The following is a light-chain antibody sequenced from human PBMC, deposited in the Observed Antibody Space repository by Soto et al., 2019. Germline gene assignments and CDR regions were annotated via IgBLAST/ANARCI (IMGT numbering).Light chain of an antibody. J-gene: IGLJ2*01. V-gene: IGLV2-14*03. Sequence: QSALTQPASVSGSPGQSITISCTGTSNDVGGYNYVSWYQQHPGKAPKLMIFDVSDRPSGVSPRFSGAKSYNTASLTISGLQVGYEADYYCSSYARTSTHVLFGGGNKLTVL. CDR1: SNDVGGYNY. CDR2: DVS. CDR3: SSYARTSTHVL.